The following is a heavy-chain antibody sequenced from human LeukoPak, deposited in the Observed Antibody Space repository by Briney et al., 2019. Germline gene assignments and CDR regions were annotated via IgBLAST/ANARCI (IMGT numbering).Heavy chain of an antibody. CDR1: GGTFSSYT. CDR2: IIPFFGTV. CDR3: ATVKFRFQEEGYYMDV. V-gene: IGHV1-69*05. J-gene: IGHJ6*03. Sequence: ASVKVSCKASGGTFSSYTITWVRRAPGQGLEWMGGIIPFFGTVNYAQKFQGRVTFTTDESTSTVYMELTSLRSEDTALYYCATVKFRFQEEGYYMDVWGKGTTVSVSS. D-gene: IGHD3-10*01.